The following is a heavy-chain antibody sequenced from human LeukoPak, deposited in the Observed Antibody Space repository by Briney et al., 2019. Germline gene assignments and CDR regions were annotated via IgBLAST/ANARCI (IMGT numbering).Heavy chain of an antibody. CDR3: ARDRTPYSYGYLPNFDY. V-gene: IGHV1-69*13. D-gene: IGHD5-18*01. Sequence: SVTVSCTASGGTFIIYAISWVRQAPGQGEEGMGGIITIFGTANYAQKFQGRVTIAAHESTTTSYMELSSLRSEDPAVYYCARDRTPYSYGYLPNFDYWGQGTLVTVSS. CDR2: IITIFGTA. J-gene: IGHJ4*02. CDR1: GGTFIIYA.